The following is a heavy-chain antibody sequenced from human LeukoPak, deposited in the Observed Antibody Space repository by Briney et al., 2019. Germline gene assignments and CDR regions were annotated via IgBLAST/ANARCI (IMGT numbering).Heavy chain of an antibody. Sequence: SVKVSCKASGGTFSSYAISWVRQAPGQGLEWMGRIIPIFGTANYAQKFQGRVTITTDESTSTAYMELSSLRSEDTAVYYCARGRRSHYYYYYMDVWGKGTTVTASS. CDR3: ARGRRSHYYYYYMDV. CDR1: GGTFSSYA. V-gene: IGHV1-69*05. CDR2: IIPIFGTA. J-gene: IGHJ6*03.